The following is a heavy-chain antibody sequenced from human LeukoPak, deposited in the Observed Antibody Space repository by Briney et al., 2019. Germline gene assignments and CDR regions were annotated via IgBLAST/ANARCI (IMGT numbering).Heavy chain of an antibody. D-gene: IGHD6-13*01. CDR3: ARDRGVAAAGLLDP. CDR1: GYTFSYYY. J-gene: IGHJ5*02. Sequence: ASVKVSCKSSGYTFSYYYIHWVRHAPGQGLEWIGWINPNNGDTNYAQSFQGRVTLTRDTSSTTVYMELTRLTSDDTAVFYCARDRGVAAAGLLDPWGQGTLVTVSS. V-gene: IGHV1-2*02. CDR2: INPNNGDT.